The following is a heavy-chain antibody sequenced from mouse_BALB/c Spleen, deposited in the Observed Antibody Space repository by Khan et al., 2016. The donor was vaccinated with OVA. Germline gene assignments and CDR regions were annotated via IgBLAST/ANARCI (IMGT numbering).Heavy chain of an antibody. CDR3: ARWDNSYYAKDY. V-gene: IGHV2-3*01. D-gene: IGHD1-3*01. CDR2: IWGDGST. Sequence: VELVESGPGLVAPSQSLSITCTVPGFSLTSYCVNWVRQPPGKGLEWLGVIWGDGSTNYHSALRSRLSISKDNSKNQVFLKLNSVQTDDTTTYYYARWDNSYYAKDYWGQETSVNGTS. CDR1: GFSLTSYC. J-gene: IGHJ4*01.